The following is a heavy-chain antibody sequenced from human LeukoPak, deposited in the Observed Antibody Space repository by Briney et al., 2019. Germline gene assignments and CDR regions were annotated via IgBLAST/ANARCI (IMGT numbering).Heavy chain of an antibody. V-gene: IGHV1-69*05. CDR3: ARPALRDRRSPDAFDI. Sequence: SVKVSCKASGGTFSSYAISWVRQAPGQGLEWRGGIIPIFGTANYAQKFQGRVTITTDESTSTAYMELSSLRSEDTAVYYCARPALRDRRSPDAFDIWGQGTMVTVSS. D-gene: IGHD4-17*01. CDR1: GGTFSSYA. J-gene: IGHJ3*02. CDR2: IIPIFGTA.